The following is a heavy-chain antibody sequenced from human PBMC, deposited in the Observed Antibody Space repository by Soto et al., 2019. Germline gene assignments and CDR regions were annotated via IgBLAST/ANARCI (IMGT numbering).Heavy chain of an antibody. Sequence: SETLSLTCAVYGGSFSGYYWSWIRQPPGKGLEWIGEINHSGSTNYNPSLKSRVTISVDTSRNQFSRKLSSVTAADTAVYYCARDRITRVRGVNWFDPWGQGTLVTVSS. J-gene: IGHJ5*02. CDR1: GGSFSGYY. CDR3: ARDRITRVRGVNWFDP. D-gene: IGHD3-10*01. V-gene: IGHV4-34*01. CDR2: INHSGST.